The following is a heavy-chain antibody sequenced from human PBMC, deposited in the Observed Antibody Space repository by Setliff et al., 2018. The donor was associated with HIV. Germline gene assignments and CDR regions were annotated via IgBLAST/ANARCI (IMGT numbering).Heavy chain of an antibody. Sequence: SVKVSCKASGGTFSSYAISWVRQAPGQGLEWMGGIIPIIGITNQAQKFQGRVTITADKSANTAYMELSSLRSEDTAVYYCAKDRGRGNWLDPWGQGTLVTVSS. CDR1: GGTFSSYA. CDR2: IIPIIGIT. D-gene: IGHD3-16*01. J-gene: IGHJ5*02. CDR3: AKDRGRGNWLDP. V-gene: IGHV1-69*10.